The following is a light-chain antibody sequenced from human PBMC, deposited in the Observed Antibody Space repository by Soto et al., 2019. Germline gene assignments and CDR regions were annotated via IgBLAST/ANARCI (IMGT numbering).Light chain of an antibody. CDR3: QQSYNTPLT. CDR1: QSISSY. Sequence: DIQMTQSPSSLSASVGDRVTITCRASQSISSYSHWYRQKPGKAPSLLIYAASSLQSGVPSRFSGNGSGTDFTLTISSLQPEDFATYYCQQSYNTPLTFGGGTKVEIK. V-gene: IGKV1-39*01. CDR2: AAS. J-gene: IGKJ4*01.